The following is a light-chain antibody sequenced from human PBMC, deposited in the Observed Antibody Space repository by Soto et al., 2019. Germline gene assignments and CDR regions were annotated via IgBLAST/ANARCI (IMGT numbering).Light chain of an antibody. Sequence: EIVMTQSPATLSVPPGERATLSCRASQSVSSNLAWYQQKPGQAPRLLIYGASIRATGIPARFSGSGSGTEFTLTISSLQSEDFAVYYCQQFNNWPRTFGPGTKVDIK. CDR2: GAS. J-gene: IGKJ3*01. CDR1: QSVSSN. V-gene: IGKV3D-15*01. CDR3: QQFNNWPRT.